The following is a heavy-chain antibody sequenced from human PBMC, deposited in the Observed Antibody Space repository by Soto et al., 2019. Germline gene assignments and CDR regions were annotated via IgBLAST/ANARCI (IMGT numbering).Heavy chain of an antibody. CDR2: IKQDGSEK. CDR3: GRRARGAAGGTF. D-gene: IGHD6-13*01. V-gene: IGHV3-7*03. J-gene: IGHJ4*02. CDR1: GFTFSSYY. Sequence: EVQLVESGGGLVQPGGSLRLSCVASGFTFSSYYMMWARQAPGRGLEWLAKIKQDGSEKSYVDSVRGRFTISRDNAKEPVYLQMDRPGADAADVDCCGRRARGAAGGTFWGQGTLVTVSS.